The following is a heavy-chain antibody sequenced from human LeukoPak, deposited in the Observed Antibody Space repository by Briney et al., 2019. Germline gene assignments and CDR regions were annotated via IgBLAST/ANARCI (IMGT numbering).Heavy chain of an antibody. Sequence: PSETLSLTCAVYGGSFSGYYWSWIRQPPGKGLEWIGEINHSGSTNYNPSLKSRVTISVDTSKNQFSLKLSSVTAADTAVYYCAGRYCSSTSCYGDLHYWGQGTLVTVSS. V-gene: IGHV4-34*01. CDR3: AGRYCSSTSCYGDLHY. CDR1: GGSFSGYY. CDR2: INHSGST. J-gene: IGHJ4*02. D-gene: IGHD2-2*01.